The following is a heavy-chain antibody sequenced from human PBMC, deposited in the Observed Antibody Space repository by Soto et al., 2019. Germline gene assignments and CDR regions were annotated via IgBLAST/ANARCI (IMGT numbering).Heavy chain of an antibody. Sequence: ASVKVSCKASGYTFTGHYIHWLRQAPEQGPEWMGEIGPESGATRYAQKFQGRVTMTRDMSITTVYMELNNLSPDDTAVYFCGRGRSGQIVVFYWGQGTPVTVSS. CDR1: GYTFTGHY. V-gene: IGHV1-2*02. CDR2: IGPESGAT. CDR3: GRGRSGQIVVFY. J-gene: IGHJ4*02. D-gene: IGHD1-26*01.